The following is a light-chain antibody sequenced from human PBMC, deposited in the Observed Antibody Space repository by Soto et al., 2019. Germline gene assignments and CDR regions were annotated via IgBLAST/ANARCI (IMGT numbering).Light chain of an antibody. Sequence: EIVMTQSPPSLTVTPGEPASISCRSSQRLLHSNGNHFLDWYLQKPGQSPQLLIYLGSNRASGVPDRVSGSGAGTDFTLKISRVEAEDVGVYYCMQALQTPYTFGQGTKLDIK. V-gene: IGKV2-28*01. CDR3: MQALQTPYT. J-gene: IGKJ2*01. CDR1: QRLLHSNGNHF. CDR2: LGS.